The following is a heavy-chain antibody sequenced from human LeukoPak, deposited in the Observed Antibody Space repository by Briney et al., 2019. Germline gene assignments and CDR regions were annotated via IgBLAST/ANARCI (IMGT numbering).Heavy chain of an antibody. CDR2: ISAYNGNT. D-gene: IGHD2-15*01. J-gene: IGHJ5*02. CDR1: GGTFSSYA. V-gene: IGHV1-18*01. Sequence: ASVKVPCKASGGTFSSYAISWVRQAPGQGLEWMGWISAYNGNTNYAQKLQGRVTMTTDTSTSTAYMELRSLRSDDTAVYYCAREASGGYWFDPWGQGTLVTVSS. CDR3: AREASGGYWFDP.